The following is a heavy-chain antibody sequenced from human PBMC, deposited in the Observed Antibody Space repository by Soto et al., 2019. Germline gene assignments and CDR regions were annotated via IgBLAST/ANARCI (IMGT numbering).Heavy chain of an antibody. CDR3: ARAPKDIVVVPAASYYYYMDV. D-gene: IGHD2-2*01. V-gene: IGHV4-31*03. CDR2: IYYSGST. J-gene: IGHJ6*03. CDR1: GGSISSGGYY. Sequence: SETLSLTCTVSGGSISSGGYYWSWIRQHPGKGLEWIGYIYYSGSTYYNPSLKSRVTISVDTSKNQFSLKLSSVTAADTAVYYCARAPKDIVVVPAASYYYYMDVWGKGTTVTVSS.